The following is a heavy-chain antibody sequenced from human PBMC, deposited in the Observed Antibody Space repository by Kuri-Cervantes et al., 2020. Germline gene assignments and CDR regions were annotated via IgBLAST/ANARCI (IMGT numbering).Heavy chain of an antibody. D-gene: IGHD3-10*01. CDR1: GYSISSGYY. J-gene: IGHJ4*02. CDR2: IYHSGST. V-gene: IGHV4-38-2*01. Sequence: SQTLSLTCAVSGYSISSGYYWGWIRQPPGKGLEWIGEIYHSGSTNYNPSLKSRVTISVDKSKNQFSLKLSSVTAADTAVYYCASGPIRITMVRGVKGPFDYWGQGTLVTVSS. CDR3: ASGPIRITMVRGVKGPFDY.